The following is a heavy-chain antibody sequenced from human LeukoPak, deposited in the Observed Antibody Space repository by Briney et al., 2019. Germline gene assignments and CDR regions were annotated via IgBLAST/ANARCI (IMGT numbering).Heavy chain of an antibody. V-gene: IGHV1-2*02. CDR2: INPNSGGT. J-gene: IGHJ4*02. D-gene: IGHD3-9*01. CDR1: GYTFTGYY. CDR3: ASGNDILTGEFDY. Sequence: VGSVKVSCKASGYTFTGYYMHWVRQAPGQGLEWVGWINPNSGGTNYAQKFPGRVTMTRDTSISTAYMELSRLRSDDTAVYYCASGNDILTGEFDYWGQGTLVTVSS.